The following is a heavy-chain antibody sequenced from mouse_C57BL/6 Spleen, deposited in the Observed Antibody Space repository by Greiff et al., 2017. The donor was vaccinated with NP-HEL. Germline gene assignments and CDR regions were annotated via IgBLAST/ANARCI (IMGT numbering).Heavy chain of an antibody. V-gene: IGHV1-34*01. CDR1: GYTFTDYY. D-gene: IGHD1-1*01. J-gene: IGHJ2*01. CDR2: IYPNNGGN. CDR3: ARSYYYGSSYYFDY. Sequence: VQLQQSGPELVKPGASVKMSCKASGYTFTDYYMHWVKPSHGKSLELIGYIYPNNGGNGYNQKFKGKATLTVDKSSSTAYMELRSLTSEDSAVYYCARSYYYGSSYYFDYWGQGTTLTVSS.